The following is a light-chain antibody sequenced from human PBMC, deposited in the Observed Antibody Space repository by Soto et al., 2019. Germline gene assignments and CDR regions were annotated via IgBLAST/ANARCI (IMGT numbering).Light chain of an antibody. CDR3: QQYNTDSA. CDR1: QSISSW. Sequence: DIPMTQFPSTLSASVGDRVTITCRASQSISSWLAWYQQKPGKAPKLLIYKASSLESGVPSRFSGSGSGTEFTLTISSLQPDDFATYYCQQYNTDSAFGQGTKLEIK. J-gene: IGKJ2*01. V-gene: IGKV1-5*03. CDR2: KAS.